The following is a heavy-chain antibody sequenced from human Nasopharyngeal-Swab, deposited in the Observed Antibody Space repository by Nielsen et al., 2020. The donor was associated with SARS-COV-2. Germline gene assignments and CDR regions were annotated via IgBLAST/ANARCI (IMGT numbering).Heavy chain of an antibody. V-gene: IGHV5-51*01. CDR3: ARRGTGTTDQGLHFYYMDV. D-gene: IGHD1-7*01. CDR2: IYPGDSDT. J-gene: IGHJ6*03. Sequence: GESLKISCKGSGYSFTSYWIGWVRQMPGKGLEWMGIIYPGDSDTRYSPSFQGQVTISADKSISTAYLQWSSLKASDTAMYYCARRGTGTTDQGLHFYYMDVWGKGTTVTVSS. CDR1: GYSFTSYW.